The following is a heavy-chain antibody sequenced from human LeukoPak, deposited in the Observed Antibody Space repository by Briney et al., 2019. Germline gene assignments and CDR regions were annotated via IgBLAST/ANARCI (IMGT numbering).Heavy chain of an antibody. V-gene: IGHV1-2*02. Sequence: ASVKVSFKASGYTFTDYFMHWVRQAPGQGFEWMGWINSNTGDTNYAQKFQGRVTLTRDTSISTAYMDLSGLRSDDTAAYFCARDRNYYDRTGIDALDLWGQGTMVTVSS. CDR1: GYTFTDYF. CDR2: INSNTGDT. CDR3: ARDRNYYDRTGIDALDL. D-gene: IGHD3-22*01. J-gene: IGHJ3*01.